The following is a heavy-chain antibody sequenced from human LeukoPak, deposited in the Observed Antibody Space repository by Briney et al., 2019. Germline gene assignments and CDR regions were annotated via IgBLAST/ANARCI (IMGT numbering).Heavy chain of an antibody. CDR3: VRDRELFY. D-gene: IGHD3-10*01. CDR1: GGPIGIYY. Sequence: SETLSLTCTVSGGPIGIYYWSWVRQPPGKGLEWLGYVYNSGSTYYNPSLKSRVTISADTSKNQFSLRLSSVTAADAAVYYCVRDRELFYWGQGILVTVSS. CDR2: VYNSGST. J-gene: IGHJ4*02. V-gene: IGHV4-59*01.